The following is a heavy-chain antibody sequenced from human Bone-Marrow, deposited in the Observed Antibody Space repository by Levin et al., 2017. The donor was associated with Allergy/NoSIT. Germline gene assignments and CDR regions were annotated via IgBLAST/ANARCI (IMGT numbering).Heavy chain of an antibody. CDR2: IWYDGSNK. CDR3: ARAAEYGDYQVHGY. J-gene: IGHJ4*02. V-gene: IGHV3-33*01. D-gene: IGHD4-17*01. CDR1: GFTFSSYG. Sequence: GESLKISCAASGFTFSSYGMHWVRQAPGKGLEWVAVIWYDGSNKYYADSVKGRFTISRDNSKNTLYLQMNSLRAEDTAVYYCARAAEYGDYQVHGYWGQGTLVTVSS.